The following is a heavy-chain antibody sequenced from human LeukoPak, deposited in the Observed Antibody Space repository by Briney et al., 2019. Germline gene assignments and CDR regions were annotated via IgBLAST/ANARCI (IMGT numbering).Heavy chain of an antibody. D-gene: IGHD3-10*01. J-gene: IGHJ6*03. CDR2: IKQDGSEK. Sequence: GGSLRLSCAASGFTFSSYWMSWVRQTPGKELEWVANIKQDGSEKYYVDSVKGRFTISRDNAKNSLYLQMNSLRAEDTAVYYCARVHVTMVRGVISYYYYYMDVWGKGTTVTASS. CDR1: GFTFSSYW. CDR3: ARVHVTMVRGVISYYYYYMDV. V-gene: IGHV3-7*01.